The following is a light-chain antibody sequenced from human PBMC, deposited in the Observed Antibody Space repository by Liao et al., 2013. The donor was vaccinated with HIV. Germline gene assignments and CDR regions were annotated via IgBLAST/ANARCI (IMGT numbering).Light chain of an antibody. J-gene: IGLJ1*01. V-gene: IGLV3-21*01. CDR2: YDS. CDR1: NIGGKN. CDR3: QVWDSNSDHPYV. Sequence: SYMLTQPPSVSLAPGETARITCGGNNIGGKNVHWYQQKPGQAPVVVISYDSHRPSGIPERFSGSNSGNTATLSISRVEAGDEADYYCQVWDSNSDHPYVFGTGTKVTVL.